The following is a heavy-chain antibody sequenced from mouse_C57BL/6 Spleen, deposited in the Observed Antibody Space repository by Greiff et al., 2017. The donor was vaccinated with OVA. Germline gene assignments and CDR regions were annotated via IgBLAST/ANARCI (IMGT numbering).Heavy chain of an antibody. CDR1: GYTFTSYW. Sequence: QVQLQQPGAELVKPGASVKMSCKASGYTFTSYWITWVKQRPGQGLEWIGDIYPGSGSTNYNEKFKSKATLTVDTSSSTAYMQLSSLTAEDSAVYYCARSGTTVVEDYWGQGTTLTVSS. CDR2: IYPGSGST. J-gene: IGHJ2*01. CDR3: ARSGTTVVEDY. V-gene: IGHV1-55*01. D-gene: IGHD1-1*01.